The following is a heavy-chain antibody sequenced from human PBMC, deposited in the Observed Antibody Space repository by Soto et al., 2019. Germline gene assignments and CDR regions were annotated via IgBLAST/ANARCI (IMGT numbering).Heavy chain of an antibody. Sequence: SETLSLTCTVSGGSISSGGYYWSWIRQHPRKGLEWIGYIYYSGSTYYNPSLKSRVTISVDTSKNQFSLKLSSVNAADTAVYYCARTPYDFWSGYSLLVFDYWGQGTLVTVSS. CDR2: IYYSGST. CDR3: ARTPYDFWSGYSLLVFDY. D-gene: IGHD3-3*01. V-gene: IGHV4-31*03. J-gene: IGHJ4*02. CDR1: GGSISSGGYY.